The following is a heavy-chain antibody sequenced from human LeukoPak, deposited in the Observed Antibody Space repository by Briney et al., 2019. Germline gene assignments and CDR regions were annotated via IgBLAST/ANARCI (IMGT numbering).Heavy chain of an antibody. CDR2: INHSGST. CDR3: ARGGIRYFDWLIDY. D-gene: IGHD3-9*01. V-gene: IGHV4-34*01. CDR1: GGSFSGYY. J-gene: IGHJ4*02. Sequence: PSETLSLTCAVYGGSFSGYYWSWIRQPPGKGLEWIGEINHSGSTNYSPSLKSRVTISVDTSKNQFSLKLSSVTAADTAVYYCARGGIRYFDWLIDYWGQGTLVTVSS.